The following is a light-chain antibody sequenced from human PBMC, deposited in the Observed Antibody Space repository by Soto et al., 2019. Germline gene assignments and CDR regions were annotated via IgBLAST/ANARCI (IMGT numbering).Light chain of an antibody. CDR3: QQYNNWPRT. Sequence: EILMTQSPSTLSVSPGERVTLSCRASQSVSSYLAWYQQKPGQPPRLLIYGASPRATGIPARFSGSGSGTEFTLTISSLQSEDFAVYYCQQYNNWPRTFGQGTKVDIK. CDR1: QSVSSY. CDR2: GAS. V-gene: IGKV3-15*01. J-gene: IGKJ1*01.